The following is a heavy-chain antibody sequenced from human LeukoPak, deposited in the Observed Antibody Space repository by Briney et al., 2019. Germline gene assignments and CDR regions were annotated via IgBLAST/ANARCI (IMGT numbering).Heavy chain of an antibody. V-gene: IGHV1-69*04. D-gene: IGHD4-17*01. Sequence: SVKVSCKASGGTFSSYAISWVRQAPGQGLEWMGRIIPILGIANYAQKFQGRVTITADKSTSTAYMELSSLRSEDTAVYYCARVGDYGDYENDAFDIWGQGTMVTVSS. CDR1: GGTFSSYA. CDR2: IIPILGIA. CDR3: ARVGDYGDYENDAFDI. J-gene: IGHJ3*02.